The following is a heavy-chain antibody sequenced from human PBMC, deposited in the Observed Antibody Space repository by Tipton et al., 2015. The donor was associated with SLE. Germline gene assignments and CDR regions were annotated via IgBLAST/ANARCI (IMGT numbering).Heavy chain of an antibody. CDR2: ISSSGSTI. CDR3: ASWPNVRCSGGSCYDY. D-gene: IGHD2-15*01. Sequence: SLRLSCAASGFTFSSYEMNWVRQAPGKGLEWVSYISSSGSTIYYADSVKGRFTISRDNAKNSLYLQMNSLRAEDTAVYYCASWPNVRCSGGSCYDYWGQGTLVTVSS. CDR1: GFTFSSYE. J-gene: IGHJ4*02. V-gene: IGHV3-48*03.